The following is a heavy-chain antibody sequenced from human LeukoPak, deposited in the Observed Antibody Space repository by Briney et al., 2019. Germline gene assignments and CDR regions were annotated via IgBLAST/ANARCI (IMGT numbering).Heavy chain of an antibody. CDR1: GFIFSNYA. D-gene: IGHD6-13*01. CDR3: ARDRGAAAGSWGY. V-gene: IGHV3-7*03. J-gene: IGHJ4*02. CDR2: IKQDGSEK. Sequence: GGSLRLSCAASGFIFSNYAMSWVRQAPGKGLEWVANIKQDGSEKYYVDSVKGRFTISRDNAKNSLYLQMNSLRAEDTAVYYCARDRGAAAGSWGYWGQGTLVTVSS.